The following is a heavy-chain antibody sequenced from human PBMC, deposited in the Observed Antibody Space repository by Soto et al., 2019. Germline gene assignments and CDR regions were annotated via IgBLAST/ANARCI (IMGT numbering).Heavy chain of an antibody. CDR3: ARHIAVAADWFDY. V-gene: IGHV4-59*01. J-gene: IGHJ4*02. D-gene: IGHD6-19*01. CDR1: GGSISSYY. Sequence: PSETLSLTCTVSGGSISSYYWSWIRQPPGKGLEWIGYIYYSGSTNYNPSLKSRVTISEDTSKNQLSLKLNSVTAADTAVYYCARHIAVAADWFDYWGQGTLVTVSS. CDR2: IYYSGST.